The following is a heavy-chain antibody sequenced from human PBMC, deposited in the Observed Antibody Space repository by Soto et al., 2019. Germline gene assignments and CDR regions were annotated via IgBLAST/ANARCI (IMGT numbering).Heavy chain of an antibody. J-gene: IGHJ6*02. D-gene: IGHD6-6*01. Sequence: SVKVSCKASGGTFSSYAISWVRQAPGQGLEWMGGIIPIFGTANYAQKFQGRVTITADESTSTAYMELSSLRSEDTAVYYCARDRRSISARTYYYYCMDVWGQGTTVTVSS. CDR2: IIPIFGTA. CDR3: ARDRRSISARTYYYYCMDV. CDR1: GGTFSSYA. V-gene: IGHV1-69*13.